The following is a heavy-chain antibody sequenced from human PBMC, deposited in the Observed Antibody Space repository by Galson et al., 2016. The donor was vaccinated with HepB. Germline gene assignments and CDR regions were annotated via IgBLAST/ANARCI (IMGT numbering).Heavy chain of an antibody. J-gene: IGHJ4*02. CDR3: ARGDYRVTTSGTYFDH. CDR2: ISSSGSTV. CDR1: GFTFSDYY. Sequence: SLRLSCAASGFTFSDYYMNWIRQAPGKGLEWISYISSSGSTVYYADSVKGRFTISRDNAKNPLSLQMNSLRAEDTAVYYCARGDYRVTTSGTYFDHWGQGPLVTVPS. D-gene: IGHD1-1*01. V-gene: IGHV3-11*04.